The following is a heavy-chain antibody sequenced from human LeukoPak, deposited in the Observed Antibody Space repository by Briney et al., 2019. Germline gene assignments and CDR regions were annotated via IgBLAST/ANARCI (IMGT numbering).Heavy chain of an antibody. D-gene: IGHD3-3*01. CDR3: ARGRTIFGVVKLCGEFDY. CDR1: GGSISSYC. J-gene: IGHJ4*02. CDR2: IYYSGST. V-gene: IGHV4-59*01. Sequence: PSETLSLTCTVSGGSISSYCGSWIRQPPGKGLEWIGYIYYSGSTNYNPSLKSRVTISVDTSKNQFSLKLSSVTAADTAVYYCARGRTIFGVVKLCGEFDYWGQGTLVTVSS.